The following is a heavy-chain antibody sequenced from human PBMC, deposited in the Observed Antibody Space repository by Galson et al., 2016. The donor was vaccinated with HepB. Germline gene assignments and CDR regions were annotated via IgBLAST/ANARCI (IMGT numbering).Heavy chain of an antibody. Sequence: SLILSCAASGFTCTNYDIHWVRQAPGTGLVWVSRINIDGNSITYADSVKGRFAISRDNAKNTVHRQMNSRRAEDTAVYYCARDRTYSGSYLDAFDIWGQGTMVTVSP. D-gene: IGHD1-26*01. CDR2: INIDGNSI. CDR1: GFTCTNYD. CDR3: ARDRTYSGSYLDAFDI. V-gene: IGHV3-74*01. J-gene: IGHJ3*02.